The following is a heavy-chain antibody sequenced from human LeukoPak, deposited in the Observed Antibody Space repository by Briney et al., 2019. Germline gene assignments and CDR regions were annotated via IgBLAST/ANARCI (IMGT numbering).Heavy chain of an antibody. CDR2: ISSSNSYT. CDR1: GFTFSDYY. D-gene: IGHD3-22*01. J-gene: IGHJ1*01. Sequence: GGSLRLSCAASGFTFSDYYMSWIRQAPGKGLEWVSYISSSNSYTNYADSVKGRFYADSVKGRFTISRDNAKNTLYLQMNSLRAEDTAVYYCASLTYYFDSSGYYPGYFQHWGQGTLVTVSS. CDR3: ASLTYYFDSSGYYPGYFQH. V-gene: IGHV3-11*03.